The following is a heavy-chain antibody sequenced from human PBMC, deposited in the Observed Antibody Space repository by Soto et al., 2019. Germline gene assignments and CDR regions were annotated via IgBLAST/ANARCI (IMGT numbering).Heavy chain of an antibody. V-gene: IGHV4-31*03. CDR1: GGSISSGGYY. J-gene: IGHJ4*02. CDR3: ARSGYSYGPNPLLY. D-gene: IGHD5-18*01. Sequence: QVQLQESGPGLVKPSQTLSLTCTVSGGSISSGGYYWSWIRQHPGKGLEWIGYIYYSGSTYYNPSLKTRVTISVDTSKNQFALKLSSVTAADTAVYYCARSGYSYGPNPLLYWGQGTLVTVSS. CDR2: IYYSGST.